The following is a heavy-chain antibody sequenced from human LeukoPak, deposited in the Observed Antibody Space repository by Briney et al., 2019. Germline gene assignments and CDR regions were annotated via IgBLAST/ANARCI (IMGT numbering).Heavy chain of an antibody. CDR3: AKDQDSYGYPVFEY. J-gene: IGHJ4*02. Sequence: GGSLRLSCADSGFTFSSYAMSGVRQAPGKGLEWVSAISGSGGSTYYADSVKGRFTISRDNSKNTLYLQMNSLRAEDTAVYYCAKDQDSYGYPVFEYGGQGTLVTVSS. D-gene: IGHD5-18*01. CDR2: ISGSGGST. V-gene: IGHV3-23*01. CDR1: GFTFSSYA.